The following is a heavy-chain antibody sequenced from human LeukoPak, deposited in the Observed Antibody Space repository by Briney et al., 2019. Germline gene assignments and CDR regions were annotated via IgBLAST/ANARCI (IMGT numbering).Heavy chain of an antibody. V-gene: IGHV4-59*01. CDR1: GGSISSYF. J-gene: IGHJ3*02. CDR2: IYYSGST. Sequence: SETLSLTCTVSGGSISSYFWSWIRQPPGKGLEWIGYIYYSGSTNYNPSLKSRVTISVDMSKNQFSLKLSSVSAADTAVYYCARGYCSGDSCYNAFDIWGQGTMVTVSP. CDR3: ARGYCSGDSCYNAFDI. D-gene: IGHD2-15*01.